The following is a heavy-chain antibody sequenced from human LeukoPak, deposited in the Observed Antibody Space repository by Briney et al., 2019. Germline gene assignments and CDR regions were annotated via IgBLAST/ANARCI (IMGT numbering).Heavy chain of an antibody. Sequence: PSETLSLTCAVYGGSFSGYYWSWIRQPPGKGLEWIGEINHSGSTNYNPSLKSRVTISVDTSKNQFSLKLTSVAAADTAVYYCARAIFMGGTYVDYGGQETLVTVPS. V-gene: IGHV4-34*01. D-gene: IGHD6-19*01. CDR2: INHSGST. CDR3: ARAIFMGGTYVDY. J-gene: IGHJ4*02. CDR1: GGSFSGYY.